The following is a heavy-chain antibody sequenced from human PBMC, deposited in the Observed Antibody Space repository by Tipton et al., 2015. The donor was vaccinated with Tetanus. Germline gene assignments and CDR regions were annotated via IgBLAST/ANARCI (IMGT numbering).Heavy chain of an antibody. CDR1: GVSIRNGGYS. CDR2: TYHTGGT. V-gene: IGHV4-30-2*01. CDR3: ARAPYNSPGKYYFDY. Sequence: TLSLTCAVSGVSIRNGGYSWSWIRQPPGKGLEWIGYTYHTGGTYYNPSLKSRVTISVDRSNNQYSLELTSVTAADAAVYYCARAPYNSPGKYYFDYWGQGPLVTVSS. J-gene: IGHJ4*02. D-gene: IGHD1-1*01.